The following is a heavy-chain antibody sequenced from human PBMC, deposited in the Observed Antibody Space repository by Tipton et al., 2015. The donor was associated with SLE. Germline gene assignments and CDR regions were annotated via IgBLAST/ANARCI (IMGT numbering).Heavy chain of an antibody. J-gene: IGHJ4*02. V-gene: IGHV3-53*04. CDR1: GFTVSSND. D-gene: IGHD6-19*01. Sequence: QLVQSGGGLVQPGGSLRLSCAASGFTVSSNDMSWVRQAPGKGLEWVSVIYSGGSTYYADPVKGRFTIARDNSKNTLYLQMNSLRAEVTAVYYCARDRGSGWFDFDYWGQGALVSASS. CDR2: IYSGGST. CDR3: ARDRGSGWFDFDY.